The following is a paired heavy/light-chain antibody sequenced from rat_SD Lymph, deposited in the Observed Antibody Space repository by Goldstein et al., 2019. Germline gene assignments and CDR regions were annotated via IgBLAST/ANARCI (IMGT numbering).Heavy chain of an antibody. Sequence: EVQLVESGGGLVQPGRSLKLSCVASGFTFSNYGMNWIRQAPGKGLEWVAYISSGSSYIYYAETVKGRFTISRDNAKNTLYLQMTSLRSEDTALYYCARRLMDAWGQGASVTVSS. V-gene: IGHV5-34*01. CDR1: GFTFSNYG. CDR2: ISSGSSYI. J-gene: IGHJ4*01. CDR3: ARRLMDA.
Light chain of an antibody. Sequence: DIVMTQGVLPNPVPSGESASITCRSSKSLVYKDGKTYLNWFLQRPGQSPQLLTYWMSTRASGVSDRFSGSGSGTYFTLKISRVRAEDAGVYYCQQVREYPYTFGAGTKLELK. CDR1: KSLVYKDGKTY. CDR2: WMS. J-gene: IGKJ2-3*01. V-gene: IGKV2S16*01. CDR3: QQVREYPYT.